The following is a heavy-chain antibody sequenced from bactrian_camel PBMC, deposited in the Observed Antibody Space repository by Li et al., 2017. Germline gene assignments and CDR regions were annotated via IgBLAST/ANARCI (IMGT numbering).Heavy chain of an antibody. CDR2: ICYTSNTNR. CDR1: EATTRIRGNC. D-gene: IGHD2*01. J-gene: IGHJ6*01. Sequence: VQLVESGGGSVQTGGLLKLSCIGGEATTRIRGNCVARFRQAPGKEREWVAGICYTSNTNRYYAGSVEGRFSIDQDNANTTVFLHMNNLKPEDTAMYYCAARGPYCYTKLSVRDFTYWGQGTQVTVS. CDR3: AARGPYCYTKLSVRDFTY. V-gene: IGHV3-2*01.